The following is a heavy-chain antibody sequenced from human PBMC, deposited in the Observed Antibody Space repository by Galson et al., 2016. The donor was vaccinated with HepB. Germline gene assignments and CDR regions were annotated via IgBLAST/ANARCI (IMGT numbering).Heavy chain of an antibody. J-gene: IGHJ4*02. Sequence: SLRLSCAASGFTFSSYNMEWVRQAPGKGLEWVSYISSSSRTIYYADSVKGRFTISRDNAKNTLYLQMNSLRADDTALYYCARRGINWGFFDYWGQGTLVTVSS. CDR2: ISSSSRTI. CDR3: ARRGINWGFFDY. V-gene: IGHV3-48*01. CDR1: GFTFSSYN. D-gene: IGHD7-27*01.